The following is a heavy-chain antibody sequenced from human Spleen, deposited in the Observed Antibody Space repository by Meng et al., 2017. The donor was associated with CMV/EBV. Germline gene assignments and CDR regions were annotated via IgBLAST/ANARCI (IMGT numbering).Heavy chain of an antibody. CDR1: GFTFSSYG. V-gene: IGHV3-30*02. J-gene: IGHJ4*02. D-gene: IGHD4-17*01. CDR2: IRYDGSNK. Sequence: GGSLRLSCAASGFTFSSYGMHWVRQAPGKGLEWVAFIRYDGSNKYYADSVKGRFTISRDNSKNTLFLLMNSLRAEDTAVYYCARFSGGTTDYWGQGTLVTVSS. CDR3: ARFSGGTTDY.